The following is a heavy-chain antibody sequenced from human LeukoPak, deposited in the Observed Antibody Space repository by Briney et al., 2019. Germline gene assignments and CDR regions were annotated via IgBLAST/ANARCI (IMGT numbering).Heavy chain of an antibody. Sequence: SETLSLTCAVYGGSFSGYYWSWIRQPPGKGLEWIWENNHSGSTNYNPSLKSRVTISVDTSKNQFSLKLSSVTAADTAVYYCARAGGDGYNYDYWGQGTLVTVSS. CDR1: GGSFSGYY. J-gene: IGHJ4*02. CDR2: NNHSGST. CDR3: ARAGGDGYNYDY. D-gene: IGHD5-24*01. V-gene: IGHV4-34*01.